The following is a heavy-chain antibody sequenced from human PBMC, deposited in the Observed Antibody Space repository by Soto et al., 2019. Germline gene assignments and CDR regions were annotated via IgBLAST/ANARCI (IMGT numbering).Heavy chain of an antibody. J-gene: IGHJ4*02. CDR2: IPYSGTT. CDR1: GASISSRDYF. D-gene: IGHD2-2*01. Sequence: QLQLQESGPGLVKPSETLSLSCTVSGASISSRDYFWVWIRQPPGKGLEWIGSIPYSGTTYYNPSRKSRIAMSIDTSKDQFSLKMSSVTAADTAVYYCASQDNVLVPIGQGYFDMWGQGTLVTVSS. CDR3: ASQDNVLVPIGQGYFDM. V-gene: IGHV4-39*01.